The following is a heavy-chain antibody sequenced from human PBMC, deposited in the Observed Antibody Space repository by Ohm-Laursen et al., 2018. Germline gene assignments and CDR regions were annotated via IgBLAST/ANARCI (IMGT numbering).Heavy chain of an antibody. V-gene: IGHV1-18*01. D-gene: IGHD4-17*01. CDR3: ARIVTTGFDY. Sequence: ASVKVSCKSSGYTFNSYGISWVRQAPGQGLEWMGWINAYNGDTTYAQKLQGRVTLTTDTSTSTAYMELTSLTSDDTAMYYCARIVTTGFDYWGPGTLVTVSS. CDR2: INAYNGDT. CDR1: GYTFNSYG. J-gene: IGHJ4*02.